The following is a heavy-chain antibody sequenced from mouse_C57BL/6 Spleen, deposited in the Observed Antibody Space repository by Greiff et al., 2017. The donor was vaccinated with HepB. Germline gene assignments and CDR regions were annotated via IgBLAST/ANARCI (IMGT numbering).Heavy chain of an antibody. J-gene: IGHJ2*01. CDR2: ISYDGSN. Sequence: DVQLQESGPGLVKPSQSLSLTCSVTGYSITSGYYWNWIRQFPGNKLEWMGYISYDGSNNYNPSLKNRISITRDTSKNQFFLKLNSVTTEDTATYYCARGGVWYLYFDYWGQGTTLTVSS. D-gene: IGHD2-10*02. CDR1: GYSITSGYY. V-gene: IGHV3-6*01. CDR3: ARGGVWYLYFDY.